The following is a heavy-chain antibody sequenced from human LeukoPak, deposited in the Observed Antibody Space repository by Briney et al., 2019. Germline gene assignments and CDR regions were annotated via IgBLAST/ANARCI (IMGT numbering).Heavy chain of an antibody. D-gene: IGHD2-2*01. CDR2: IRYDGSNK. J-gene: IGHJ4*02. CDR1: GFTFSSYG. CDR3: AKELGYCSSTCCSMEDY. Sequence: GGSLRLSCAASGFTFSSYGMHWVRQAPGKGLEWVAFIRYDGSNKYYADSVKGRFTISRDNSKNTLYLQMNSLRAEDTAVYYCAKELGYCSSTCCSMEDYWGQGTLVTVSS. V-gene: IGHV3-30*02.